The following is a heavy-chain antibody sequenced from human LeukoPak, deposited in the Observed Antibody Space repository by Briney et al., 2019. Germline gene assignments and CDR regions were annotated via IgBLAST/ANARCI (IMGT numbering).Heavy chain of an antibody. J-gene: IGHJ6*03. CDR1: GYTFTSND. CDR3: ARDPHSGGDCYERVMDV. D-gene: IGHD2-21*02. CDR2: MNPNSGNT. V-gene: IGHV1-8*01. Sequence: ASVKVSCKASGYTFTSNDINWVRQTTGQGLEWMGWMNPNSGNTGYAQKFQGRVTITTDESTSTAYMELSSLRSEDTAVYYCARDPHSGGDCYERVMDVWGKGTTVTVSS.